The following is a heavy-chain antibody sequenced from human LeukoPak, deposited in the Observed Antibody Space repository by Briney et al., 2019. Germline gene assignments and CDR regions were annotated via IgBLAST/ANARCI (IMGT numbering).Heavy chain of an antibody. CDR2: IYHSGST. J-gene: IGHJ3*02. Sequence: KPSETLSLTCTVSGYSISSGYYWGWIRQPPGKGLEWFGSIYHSGSTYYNPSLKSRVTISVDTSKNQFSLKLSPVTAADTAVYYCAAHEAVGVVNGHAFDIWGQGTMVTVSS. CDR1: GYSISSGYY. CDR3: AAHEAVGVVNGHAFDI. D-gene: IGHD3-3*01. V-gene: IGHV4-38-2*02.